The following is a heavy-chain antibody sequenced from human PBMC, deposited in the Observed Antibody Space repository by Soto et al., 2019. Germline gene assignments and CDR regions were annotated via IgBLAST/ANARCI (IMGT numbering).Heavy chain of an antibody. Sequence: SVKVSCKASGGTFSSYAISWVRQAPGQGLEWMGGIIPIFGTANYAQKFQGRVTITADESTSTAYMELSSLRAEDTAVYYCARKVESRGVGSGWSCPLYGGQGPVVPVPS. D-gene: IGHD6-13*01. J-gene: IGHJ4*02. CDR3: ARKVESRGVGSGWSCPLY. V-gene: IGHV1-69*13. CDR1: GGTFSSYA. CDR2: IIPIFGTA.